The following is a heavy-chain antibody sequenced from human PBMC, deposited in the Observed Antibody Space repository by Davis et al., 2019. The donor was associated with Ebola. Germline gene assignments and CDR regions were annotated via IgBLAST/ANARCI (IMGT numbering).Heavy chain of an antibody. Sequence: GESLKISCAASGFTFSSYDMHWVRQATGKGLEWVSAIGTAGDTYYPGSVKGRFTISRDNAKNSLYLQMNSLRAEDTAVYYCARALYCSGGSCYSPYYYYGMDVWGQGTTVTVSS. D-gene: IGHD2-15*01. CDR1: GFTFSSYD. J-gene: IGHJ6*02. V-gene: IGHV3-13*01. CDR3: ARALYCSGGSCYSPYYYYGMDV. CDR2: IGTAGDT.